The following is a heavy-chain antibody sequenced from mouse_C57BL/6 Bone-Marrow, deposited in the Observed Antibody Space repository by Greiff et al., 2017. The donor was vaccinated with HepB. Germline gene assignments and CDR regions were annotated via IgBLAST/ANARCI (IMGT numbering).Heavy chain of an antibody. V-gene: IGHV5-12*01. Sequence: EVHLVESGGGLVQPGGSLKLSCAASGFTFSDYYMYWVRQTPEKRLEWVAYISNGGGSTYYPDTVKGRFTISRDNAKNTLYLQMSRLKSEDTAMYYCARPTVVASMDYWGQGTSVTVSS. D-gene: IGHD1-1*01. J-gene: IGHJ4*01. CDR3: ARPTVVASMDY. CDR1: GFTFSDYY. CDR2: ISNGGGST.